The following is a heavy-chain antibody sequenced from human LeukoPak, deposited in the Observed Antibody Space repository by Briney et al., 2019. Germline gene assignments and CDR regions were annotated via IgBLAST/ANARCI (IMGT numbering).Heavy chain of an antibody. V-gene: IGHV3-66*01. CDR1: GFTVSTSY. D-gene: IGHD3-9*01. Sequence: GGSLRLSCAASGFTVSTSYMSWVRQPPGKVLQWVSVIYSGGSTYYADSVKGRFTISRDNSKNTLYLHMNSLRAEDTAVYYCARGPKGYYDILTGYYTAAFDIWGQGTMVTVSS. CDR2: IYSGGST. CDR3: ARGPKGYYDILTGYYTAAFDI. J-gene: IGHJ3*02.